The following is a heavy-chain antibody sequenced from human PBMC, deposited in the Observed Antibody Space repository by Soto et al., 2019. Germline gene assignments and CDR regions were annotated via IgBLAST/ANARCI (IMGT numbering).Heavy chain of an antibody. J-gene: IGHJ3*02. V-gene: IGHV4-39*01. CDR2: IYYSGST. CDR1: GGSISSSSYY. Sequence: SETLSLTCTVSGGSISSSSYYWGWIRQPPGKGLEWIGSIYYSGSTYYNPSLRSRVTISVDTSKNQFSLKLSSVTAADTAVYYCARQGSASYYDSSGLYYDAFDIWGQGTMVTVSS. D-gene: IGHD3-22*01. CDR3: ARQGSASYYDSSGLYYDAFDI.